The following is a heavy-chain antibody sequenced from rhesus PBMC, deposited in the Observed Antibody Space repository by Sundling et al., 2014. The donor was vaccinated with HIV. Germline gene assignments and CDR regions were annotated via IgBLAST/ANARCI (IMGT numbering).Heavy chain of an antibody. J-gene: IGHJ6*01. D-gene: IGHD6-13*01. Sequence: EVQLVESGGGLVQPGGSLRLSCVVSGFTFSNYGIYWVRQAPGKGLEWISTISSGGDRTNYADSVKGRFTISRDNSKNTLSLQMNSLRAEDTAVYYCAKPYWGGAAGDSGLDSWGQGVVVTVSS. V-gene: IGHV3S42*01. CDR1: GFTFSNYG. CDR3: AKPYWGGAAGDSGLDS. CDR2: ISSGGDRT.